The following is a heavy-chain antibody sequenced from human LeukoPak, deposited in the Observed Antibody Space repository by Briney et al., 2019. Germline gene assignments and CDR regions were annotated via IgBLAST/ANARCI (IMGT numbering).Heavy chain of an antibody. J-gene: IGHJ4*02. D-gene: IGHD3-16*01. V-gene: IGHV3-30*02. CDR3: AKMGLTLSSPPEDY. CDR2: IRYDGSNK. CDR1: GFTFSSYG. Sequence: GGSLRLSCAASGFTFSSYGMHWVRQAPGKGLEWVAFIRYDGSNKYYADSVKGRFTISRDNSKNTLYLQMNSLRAEDTAVYYCAKMGLTLSSPPEDYWGQGTLVTVSS.